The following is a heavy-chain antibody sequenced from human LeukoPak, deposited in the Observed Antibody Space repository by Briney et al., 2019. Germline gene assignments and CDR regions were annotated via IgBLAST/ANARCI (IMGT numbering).Heavy chain of an antibody. J-gene: IGHJ6*03. V-gene: IGHV4-39*07. CDR2: ISYSGTT. CDR3: ARDFSSSSPVYYYYYMDV. Sequence: SETLSHTCTVSGGSISSRPYYWGWVRQPPGKGLEWIGTISYSGTTYYSPSLKSRVTISLDTSKNQFSLKLSSVTAADTAIYYCARDFSSSSPVYYYYYMDVWGKGTTVTVSS. D-gene: IGHD6-6*01. CDR1: GGSISSRPYY.